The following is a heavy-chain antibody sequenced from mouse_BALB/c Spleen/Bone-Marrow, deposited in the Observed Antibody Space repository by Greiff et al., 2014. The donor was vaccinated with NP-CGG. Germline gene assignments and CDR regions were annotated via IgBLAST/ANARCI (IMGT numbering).Heavy chain of an antibody. J-gene: IGHJ4*01. V-gene: IGHV1-54*01. CDR1: GYAFTNYL. CDR3: ARATTDAMDY. CDR2: INSGSGGT. Sequence: QVQLQQSGAELVRPGTSVKVSCKGSGYAFTNYLIEWVKQRPGQGLEWIGVINSGSGGTKYNEKFKGKATLTADKSSSTAYMQXXXXTSDDSAVYFCARATTDAMDYWGQGTSVTV. D-gene: IGHD1-1*01.